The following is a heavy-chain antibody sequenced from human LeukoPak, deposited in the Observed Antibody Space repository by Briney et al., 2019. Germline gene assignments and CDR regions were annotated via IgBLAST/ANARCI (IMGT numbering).Heavy chain of an antibody. CDR2: ISSSSSYI. CDR1: GFTFSSYS. V-gene: IGHV3-21*01. Sequence: GGSLRLSCAASGFTFSSYSMNWVRQAPGKGLEWVSSISSSSSYIYYADSVKGRFTISRDNAKNSLYLQMNSLRAEDTAVYYCARDRHGELLLDYYYYMDVWGKGTTVTVSS. CDR3: ARDRHGELLLDYYYYMDV. D-gene: IGHD3-10*01. J-gene: IGHJ6*03.